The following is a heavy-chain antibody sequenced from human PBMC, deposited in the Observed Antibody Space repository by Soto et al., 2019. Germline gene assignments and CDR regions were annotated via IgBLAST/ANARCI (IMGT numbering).Heavy chain of an antibody. Sequence: GGSLRLSCAASGFTFSSYGMHWVRQAPGKGLEWVAVISYDGSNKYYADSVKGRFTISRDNSKNTLYLQMNSLRAEDTAVYYCVSPRYSGYSCFNYWGQGSPLTVSS. CDR2: ISYDGSNK. CDR3: VSPRYSGYSCFNY. D-gene: IGHD5-12*01. V-gene: IGHV3-30*03. J-gene: IGHJ4*02. CDR1: GFTFSSYG.